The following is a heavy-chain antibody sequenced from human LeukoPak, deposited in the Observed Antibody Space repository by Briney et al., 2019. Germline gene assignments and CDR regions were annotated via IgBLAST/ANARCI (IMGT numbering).Heavy chain of an antibody. D-gene: IGHD2-21*01. CDR2: ISTSGNTI. CDR3: AKAPVTTCSGAYCYPFDY. CDR1: GFTFSSYE. V-gene: IGHV3-48*03. Sequence: GGSLRLSCAASGFTFSSYEMNWVRQAPGKGLEWVSYISTSGNTIYYADSVKGRFTISRDSSKNTLYLQMNRLRAEDAAVYYCAKAPVTTCSGAYCYPFDYWGQGTLVTVSS. J-gene: IGHJ4*02.